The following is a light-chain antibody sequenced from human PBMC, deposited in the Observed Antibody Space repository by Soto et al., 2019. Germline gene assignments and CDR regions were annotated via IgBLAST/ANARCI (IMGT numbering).Light chain of an antibody. CDR2: DVS. CDR3: CSYAGSYTFL. Sequence: QSALTQPRSVSGSPGQSVTISCTGTSSDVGGYNYVSWYQQHPDKAPKLMIYDVSKRPSGVPDRFSGSKSGNTASLTISGLQAEDEADYYCCSYAGSYTFLFGGGTKLTVL. V-gene: IGLV2-11*01. J-gene: IGLJ2*01. CDR1: SSDVGGYNY.